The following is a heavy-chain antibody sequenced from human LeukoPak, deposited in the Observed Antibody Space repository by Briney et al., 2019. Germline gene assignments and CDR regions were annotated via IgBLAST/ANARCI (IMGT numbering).Heavy chain of an antibody. CDR3: ARDETTVTSLKDY. CDR2: ISSSSSTI. D-gene: IGHD4-17*01. CDR1: GFTFTKYW. Sequence: PGGSLRLSCAASGFTFTKYWMSWVRQAPGKGLEWVSYISSSSSTIYYADSVKGRFTISRDNAKNSLYLQMNSLRAEDTAVYYCARDETTVTSLKDYWGQGTLVTVSS. J-gene: IGHJ4*02. V-gene: IGHV3-48*01.